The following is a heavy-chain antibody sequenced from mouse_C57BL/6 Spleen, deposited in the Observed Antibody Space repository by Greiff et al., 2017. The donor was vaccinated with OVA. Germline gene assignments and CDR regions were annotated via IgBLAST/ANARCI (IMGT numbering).Heavy chain of an antibody. V-gene: IGHV1-81*01. CDR3: AREGAAQATWGY. J-gene: IGHJ3*01. Sequence: QVQLKESGAELARPGASVKLSCKASGYTFTSYGISWVKQRTGQGLEWIGEIYPRSGNTYYNEKFKGKATLTADKSSSTAYMELRSLTSEDSAVYICAREGAAQATWGYWGQGTLVTVSA. CDR1: GYTFTSYG. D-gene: IGHD3-2*02. CDR2: IYPRSGNT.